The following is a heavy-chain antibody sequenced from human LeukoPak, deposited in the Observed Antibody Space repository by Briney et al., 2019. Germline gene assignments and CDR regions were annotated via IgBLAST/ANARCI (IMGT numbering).Heavy chain of an antibody. J-gene: IGHJ4*02. CDR2: IYYSGST. D-gene: IGHD3-22*01. CDR1: GGSISSSSYY. Sequence: SETLSLTCTVSGGSISSSSYYWGWIRQPPGKGLEWIGYIYYSGSTNYNPSLKSRVTISVDTSKNQFSLKLSSVTAADTAVYYCARDRDSSYIDYWGQGTLVTVSS. CDR3: ARDRDSSYIDY. V-gene: IGHV4-61*01.